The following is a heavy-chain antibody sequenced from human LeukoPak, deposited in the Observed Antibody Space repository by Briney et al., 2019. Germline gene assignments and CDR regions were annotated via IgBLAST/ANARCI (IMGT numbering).Heavy chain of an antibody. V-gene: IGHV3-30-3*01. CDR3: ASRLTQGDILPGYVTPGNF. CDR2: ISYDGSNK. J-gene: IGHJ4*02. CDR1: GFTFSSYA. Sequence: GGSLRLSCAASGFTFSSYAMHWVRQAPGKGLEWVAVISYDGSNKYYADSVKGRFTISRDNSKNTLYLQMSSLRAEDTAVYYCASRLTQGDILPGYVTPGNFWGQGTLVTVSS. D-gene: IGHD3-9*01.